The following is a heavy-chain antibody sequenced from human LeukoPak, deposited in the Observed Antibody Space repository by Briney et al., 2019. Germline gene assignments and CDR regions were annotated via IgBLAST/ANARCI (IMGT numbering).Heavy chain of an antibody. D-gene: IGHD6-19*01. J-gene: IGHJ4*02. CDR2: IDWNGDST. CDR1: GFTFDDYG. V-gene: IGHV3-20*04. Sequence: GGSLRLSCAASGFTFDDYGMSWVRQAPGKGVEWVSGIDWNGDSTVYADSVKGRFTISRDNGRNSLYLQMHSLRAEDTAVYYCAKRLGNIDYWGQGTLVTVSS. CDR3: AKRLGNIDY.